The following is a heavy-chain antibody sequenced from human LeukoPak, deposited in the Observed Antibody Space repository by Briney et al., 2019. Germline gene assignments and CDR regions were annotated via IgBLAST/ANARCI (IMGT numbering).Heavy chain of an antibody. CDR2: VNSDGSST. CDR3: VSGDYGNY. J-gene: IGHJ4*02. Sequence: PGGSLRLSCAASGFAFSSYWLHWVRQAPGKGLVWVSRVNSDGSSTSYADSVEGRFTVSRDNAKNTLFLQMNSLRVEDTALYYCVSGDYGNYWGQGTLVTVSS. V-gene: IGHV3-74*01. CDR1: GFAFSSYW. D-gene: IGHD4-17*01.